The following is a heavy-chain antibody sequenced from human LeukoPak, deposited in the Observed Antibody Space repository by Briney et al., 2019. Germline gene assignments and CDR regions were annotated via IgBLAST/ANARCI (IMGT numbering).Heavy chain of an antibody. V-gene: IGHV4-31*03. CDR3: ATPSCSGISCLDVFNM. D-gene: IGHD2-2*01. CDR2: KYYSGSA. Sequence: SQTLSLTCNVSGVSVSDGRYYWTWIRQHPGKGLEWIGYKYYSGSAKYNPSLKSRLTISIDTSKNQFSLQLSSVTAADTATYYCATPSCSGISCLDVFNMWGQVTRVTVSS. CDR1: GVSVSDGRYY. J-gene: IGHJ3*02.